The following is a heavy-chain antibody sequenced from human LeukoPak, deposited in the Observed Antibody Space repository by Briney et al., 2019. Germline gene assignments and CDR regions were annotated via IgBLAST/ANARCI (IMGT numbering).Heavy chain of an antibody. D-gene: IGHD2-2*01. CDR1: GGSFSGYY. CDR3: ATRSSPKGPFHY. CDR2: INHSGST. V-gene: IGHV4-34*01. Sequence: SSETLSLTCAVYGGSFSGYYWSWIRQPPGKGLEWIGEINHSGSTYYNPSLKSRVTISVDTSKNQFSLKLSSVTAADTAVYYCATRSSPKGPFHYGGREPLVTVPS. J-gene: IGHJ4*02.